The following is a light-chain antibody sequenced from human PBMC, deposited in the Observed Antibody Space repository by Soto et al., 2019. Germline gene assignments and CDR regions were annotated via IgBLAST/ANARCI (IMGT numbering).Light chain of an antibody. CDR1: QSISNS. V-gene: IGKV1-39*01. CDR3: QQSYSIPLA. CDR2: ASS. J-gene: IGKJ4*01. Sequence: DIHMAQSPSSLSASVGDRVTITCRASQSISNSLNWYQQKPGKAPKLLIYASSSLQSGVPSRFSGSGSGTDFTLTISSLQPEDFATYYCQQSYSIPLAFGGGTKVEVK.